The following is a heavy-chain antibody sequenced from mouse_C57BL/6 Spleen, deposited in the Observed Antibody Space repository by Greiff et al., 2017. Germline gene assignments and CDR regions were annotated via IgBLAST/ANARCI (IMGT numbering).Heavy chain of an antibody. CDR1: GYTFTSYG. V-gene: IGHV1-85*01. J-gene: IGHJ2*01. D-gene: IGHD1-1*01. CDR2: IYPRDGST. Sequence: QVQLQQSGPELVKPGASVKLSCKASGYTFTSYGINWVKQRPGQGLEWIGWIYPRDGSTKYNEKFKGKATLTVDTSSSTSYMELHSLTSEDSAGYFCAKDIYGSSPDYWGQGTTLTVSS. CDR3: AKDIYGSSPDY.